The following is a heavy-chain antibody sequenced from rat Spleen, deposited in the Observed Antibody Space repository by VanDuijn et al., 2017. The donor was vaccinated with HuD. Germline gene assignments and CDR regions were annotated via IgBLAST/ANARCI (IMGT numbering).Heavy chain of an antibody. J-gene: IGHJ2*01. D-gene: IGHD1-11*01. V-gene: IGHV2-6*01. Sequence: QVQLKESGPGLVQPSQTLSLTCTVSGFSLTSYHVSWVRQPPGKGLEWIAAISSGGSTYYNSEFKSRLSISRDTSKNQVFLKMNSLKTEDTGVYYCARGRYYFDYWGQGVMVTVSS. CDR1: GFSLTSYH. CDR3: ARGRYYFDY. CDR2: ISSGGST.